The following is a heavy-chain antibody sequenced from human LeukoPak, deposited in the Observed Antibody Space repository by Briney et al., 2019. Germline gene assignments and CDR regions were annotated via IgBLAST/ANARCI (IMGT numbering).Heavy chain of an antibody. J-gene: IGHJ4*02. CDR2: INPNNGAT. CDR1: GYTFTGYY. CDR3: TRESGSYHGNDY. V-gene: IGHV1-2*06. Sequence: ASVKVSCKASGYTFTGYYMHWVRQAPGQGLEWMGRINPNNGATNYAQNLQGRVTITGDTSISTAYMELSSLRSDDTAVYYCTRESGSYHGNDYWGQGTLVTVSS. D-gene: IGHD1-26*01.